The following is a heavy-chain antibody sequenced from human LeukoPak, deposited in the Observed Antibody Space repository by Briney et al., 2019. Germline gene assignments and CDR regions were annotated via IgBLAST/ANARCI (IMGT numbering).Heavy chain of an antibody. CDR2: MNPNSGNT. D-gene: IGHD3-22*01. J-gene: IGHJ3*02. CDR1: GYTFTSYD. Sequence: ASVKVSCKASGYTFTSYDINWVRQAPGQGLEWMGWMNPNSGNTGYAQKFQGRVTMTRNTSISTAYMELSSLRSEDTAVYYCARLPYYYDSSGYYTGAFDIWGQGTMVTVSS. V-gene: IGHV1-8*01. CDR3: ARLPYYYDSSGYYTGAFDI.